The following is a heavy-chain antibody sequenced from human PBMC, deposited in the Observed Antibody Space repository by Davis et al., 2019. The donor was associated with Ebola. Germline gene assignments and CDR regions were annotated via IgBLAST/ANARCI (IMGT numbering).Heavy chain of an antibody. D-gene: IGHD3-3*01. Sequence: PGGSLRLSCAASGFTFSSYGMHWVRQAPGKGLEWVAVIWYDGTNKHHADSVKGRFTVSRDISKNTVYLQMNSLRVEDTAVYYCARDEGFSSGLYTREFDYYMDVWGRGTTVTVSS. CDR2: IWYDGTNK. CDR3: ARDEGFSSGLYTREFDYYMDV. CDR1: GFTFSSYG. J-gene: IGHJ6*03. V-gene: IGHV3-33*01.